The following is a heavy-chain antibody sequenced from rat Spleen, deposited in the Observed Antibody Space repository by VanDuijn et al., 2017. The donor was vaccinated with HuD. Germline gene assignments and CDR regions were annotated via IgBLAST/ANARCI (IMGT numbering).Heavy chain of an antibody. V-gene: IGHV5-20*01. J-gene: IGHJ2*01. CDR2: ISYDGTAT. Sequence: EVQLVESGGGLVQPGRSLKISCAASGLTYSNYDMAWVRQAPTKGLEWVASISYDGTATYYRDSVKGRFTISRDNAKSTLYLQMDSLRSEDTATYYCTRGTYYRHWGQGVMVTVSS. CDR3: TRGTYYRH. D-gene: IGHD1-9*01. CDR1: GLTYSNYD.